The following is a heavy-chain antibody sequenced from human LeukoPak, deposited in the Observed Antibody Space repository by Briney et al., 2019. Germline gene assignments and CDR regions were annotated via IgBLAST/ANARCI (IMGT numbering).Heavy chain of an antibody. V-gene: IGHV4-61*10. CDR3: ASQDY. CDR2: IYRSGST. J-gene: IGHJ4*02. Sequence: SETLSLTCTVSGGSISSGSYYWSWIRQPAGKRLEWIGHIYRSGSTNYNPSLKSRVTISVDTSKNQFSLKLSSVTAADTAVYYCASQDYWGQGTLVTVSS. CDR1: GGSISSGSYY.